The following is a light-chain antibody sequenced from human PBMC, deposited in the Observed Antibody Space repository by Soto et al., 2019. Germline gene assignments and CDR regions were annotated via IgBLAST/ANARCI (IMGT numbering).Light chain of an antibody. CDR2: DAS. CDR1: QSISRS. V-gene: IGKV3-15*01. J-gene: IGKJ1*01. CDR3: QQYGSTPVT. Sequence: EIVLTQSPAILSVSPGERATLSCRASQSISRSLAWYQQKPGQAPRLLISDASTRATGIPARFSGSGSGTEFTLTISSLQSEDFAVYYCQQYGSTPVTFGQGTKVEI.